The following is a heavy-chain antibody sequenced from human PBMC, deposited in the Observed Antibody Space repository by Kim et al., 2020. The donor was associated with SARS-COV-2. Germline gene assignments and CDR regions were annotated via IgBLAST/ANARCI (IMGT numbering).Heavy chain of an antibody. D-gene: IGHD6-13*01. CDR2: IYYSGTT. CDR3: VRGRSSYL. CDR1: GASITTYF. J-gene: IGHJ5*02. V-gene: IGHV4-59*13. Sequence: SETLSLTCTVSGASITTYFWSWIRQPPGKGLEWIGYIYYSGTTKYNPSLQSRVTISVDMSKNQFSLKLSSVTAADTAVYYCVRGRSSYLWGQGTLVTVSS.